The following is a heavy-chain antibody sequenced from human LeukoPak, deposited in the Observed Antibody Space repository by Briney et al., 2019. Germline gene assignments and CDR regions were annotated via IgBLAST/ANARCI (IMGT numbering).Heavy chain of an antibody. CDR2: IWYDGSNK. CDR1: GFTFSSYG. Sequence: SGGSLRLSCAASGFTFSSYGMHWVRQAPGKGLEWVAVIWYDGSNKYYADSVKGRFTISRDNSKNTLYLQMNSLRAEDTAVYYCARDKWGSLYGMDVWGQGTTVTVSS. V-gene: IGHV3-33*01. CDR3: ARDKWGSLYGMDV. D-gene: IGHD7-27*01. J-gene: IGHJ6*02.